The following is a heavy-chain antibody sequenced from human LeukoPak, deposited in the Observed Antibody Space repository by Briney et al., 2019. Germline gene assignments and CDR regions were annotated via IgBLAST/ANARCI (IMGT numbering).Heavy chain of an antibody. CDR3: ARGLNMGYFDL. J-gene: IGHJ2*01. CDR1: GGSVSSYY. D-gene: IGHD1-26*01. V-gene: IGHV4-4*07. CDR2: IFTSGTT. Sequence: PSETLSLTCTVSGGSVSSYYWNWIRQPAGKGLEWIGRIFTSGTTNYNPSLKSRVTMTVDTSKNQFSLRLSSVTAADTAVYYCARGLNMGYFDLWGRGTLVTVSS.